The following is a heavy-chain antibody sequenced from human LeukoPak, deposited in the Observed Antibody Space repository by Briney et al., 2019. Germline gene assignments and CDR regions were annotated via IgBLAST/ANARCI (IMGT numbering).Heavy chain of an antibody. CDR2: IKQDGSEK. V-gene: IGHV3-7*01. CDR3: ARDLVWGSYRWYHFDY. J-gene: IGHJ4*02. D-gene: IGHD3-16*02. CDR1: GFTFSSYW. Sequence: GGSLRLSCAASGFTFSSYWMSWVRQAPGKGLEWVANIKQDGSEKYYVDSVKGRFTISRDNAKNSLYLQMNSLRAEDTAVYYCARDLVWGSYRWYHFDYWGQGTLVTVSS.